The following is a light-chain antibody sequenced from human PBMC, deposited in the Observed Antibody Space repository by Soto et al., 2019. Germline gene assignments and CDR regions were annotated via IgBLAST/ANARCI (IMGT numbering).Light chain of an antibody. CDR3: SAWDDSLGWV. V-gene: IGLV1-44*01. J-gene: IGLJ3*02. CDR1: RSNIGSNT. Sequence: QSVLTQPPSASGTPGQRVTISCSGSRSNIGSNTVNWYQQFPGAAPKLLIYNNNQRPSGVPDRFTGSKSGTSASLAISGLQSEAEADYYCSAWDDSLGWVFGGGTKVTVL. CDR2: NNN.